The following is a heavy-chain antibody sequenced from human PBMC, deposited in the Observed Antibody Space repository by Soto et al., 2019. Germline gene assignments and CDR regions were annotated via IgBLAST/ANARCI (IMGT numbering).Heavy chain of an antibody. D-gene: IGHD3-22*01. CDR3: AKDNQYYYDSSGYFDY. V-gene: IGHV3-23*01. Sequence: EVQLLESGGGLVQPGGSLRLSCAASGFTFSSYAMSWVRQAPGKGLEWVSAISGSGGSTYYADSVKGRFTISRDNSKNTLYLKINSLRAEDTAVYYCAKDNQYYYDSSGYFDYWGQGTLVTVSS. J-gene: IGHJ4*02. CDR2: ISGSGGST. CDR1: GFTFSSYA.